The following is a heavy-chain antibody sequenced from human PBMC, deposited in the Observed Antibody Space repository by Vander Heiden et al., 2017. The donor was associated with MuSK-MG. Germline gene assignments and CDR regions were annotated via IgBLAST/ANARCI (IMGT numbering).Heavy chain of an antibody. CDR2: FDPEDGET. CDR3: ATSGNGDYGSREAFDI. J-gene: IGHJ3*02. V-gene: IGHV1-24*01. CDR1: GYTLTELS. D-gene: IGHD4-17*01. Sequence: QVQLVQSGAEVKKPGASVKVSCKVSGYTLTELSMHWVRQAPGKGLEWMGGFDPEDGETIYAQKFQGRVTMTEDTSTDTAYMELSSLRSEDTAVYYCATSGNGDYGSREAFDIWGQGTMVTVSS.